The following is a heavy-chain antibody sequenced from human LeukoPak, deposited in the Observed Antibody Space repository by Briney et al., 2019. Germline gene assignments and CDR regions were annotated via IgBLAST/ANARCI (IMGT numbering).Heavy chain of an antibody. J-gene: IGHJ4*02. Sequence: SSVKVSCKVSGGTFSNYFIIWVRQVPGQGLEWMGGFIPIFSTANYAQKFQGRVTITADKSTSTAYMELSSLRSEDTAVYYCARESRLKWEPRRPPDYWGQGTLVTVSS. CDR1: GGTFSNYF. CDR2: FIPIFSTA. CDR3: ARESRLKWEPRRPPDY. V-gene: IGHV1-69*06. D-gene: IGHD1-26*01.